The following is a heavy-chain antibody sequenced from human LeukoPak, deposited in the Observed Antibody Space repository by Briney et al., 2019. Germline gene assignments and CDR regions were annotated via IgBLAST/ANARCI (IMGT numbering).Heavy chain of an antibody. Sequence: GGSLRLSCAASGFTFSSYSMNWVRQAPGKGLEWVSYISSSSSTIYYADSVKGRFTISRDNAKNSLYLQMNSLRAEDTAVYYCAKDRVPSIFGVVITPNPDYWGQGTLVTVSS. J-gene: IGHJ4*02. D-gene: IGHD3-3*01. CDR1: GFTFSSYS. CDR2: ISSSSSTI. CDR3: AKDRVPSIFGVVITPNPDY. V-gene: IGHV3-48*01.